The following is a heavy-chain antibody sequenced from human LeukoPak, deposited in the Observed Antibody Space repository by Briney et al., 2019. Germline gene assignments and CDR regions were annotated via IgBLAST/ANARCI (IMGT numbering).Heavy chain of an antibody. J-gene: IGHJ4*02. CDR3: ARVEVVATIPFDY. V-gene: IGHV1-2*02. D-gene: IGHD5-12*01. CDR1: VYTFTGYY. Sequence: ASVKVSCKASVYTFTGYYMHWVRQAPGQGLEWMGWINPNSGGTNYAQKFQGRVTMTRDTSISTAYMELSRLRSDDTAVYYCARVEVVATIPFDYWGQGTLVTVSS. CDR2: INPNSGGT.